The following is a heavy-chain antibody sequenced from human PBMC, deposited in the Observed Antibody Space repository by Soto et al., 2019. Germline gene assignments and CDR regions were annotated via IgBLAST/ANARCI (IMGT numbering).Heavy chain of an antibody. J-gene: IGHJ4*02. Sequence: GGSLRLSCAASGFTFSSYAMSWVRQAPGKGLEWVSAISGSGGSTYYADSVKGRFTISRDNSKNTLYLQMNSLRAEDTAVYYCAKEGQVYYYGSGSRVGYFDYWGQGTLVTVSS. CDR2: ISGSGGST. V-gene: IGHV3-23*01. D-gene: IGHD3-10*01. CDR1: GFTFSSYA. CDR3: AKEGQVYYYGSGSRVGYFDY.